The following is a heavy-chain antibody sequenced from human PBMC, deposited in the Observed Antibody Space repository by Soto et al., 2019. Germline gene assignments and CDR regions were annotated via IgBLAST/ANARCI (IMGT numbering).Heavy chain of an antibody. D-gene: IGHD6-13*01. V-gene: IGHV4-4*02. J-gene: IGHJ5*02. Sequence: SETLSLTCAVSGGSFSSSNWWSWVRQPPGKGREWIGEIYHSGSTNYNPSLKSRVTISVDKSKNQFSLQLSSVTAADTAVYYCAITAAGNLHYNWLDPWGQGTLVTVSS. CDR1: GGSFSSSNW. CDR3: AITAAGNLHYNWLDP. CDR2: IYHSGST.